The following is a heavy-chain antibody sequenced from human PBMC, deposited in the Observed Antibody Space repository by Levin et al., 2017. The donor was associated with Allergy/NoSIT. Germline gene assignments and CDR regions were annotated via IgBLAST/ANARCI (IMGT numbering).Heavy chain of an antibody. V-gene: IGHV4-34*01. CDR3: ARGSGYCSSTSCYGSEYYDYYMDV. J-gene: IGHJ6*03. CDR1: GGSFSGYY. Sequence: SETLSLTCAVYGGSFSGYYWSWIRQPPGKGLEWIGEINHSGSTNYNPSLKSRVTISVDTSKNQFSLKLSSVTAADTAVYYCARGSGYCSSTSCYGSEYYDYYMDVWGKGTTVTVSS. D-gene: IGHD2-2*01. CDR2: INHSGST.